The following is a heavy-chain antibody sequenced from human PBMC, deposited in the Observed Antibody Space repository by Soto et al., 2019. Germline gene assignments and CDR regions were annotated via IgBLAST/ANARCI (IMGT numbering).Heavy chain of an antibody. CDR1: GGSIISGY. D-gene: IGHD3-10*01. CDR3: ARGSMVRGPTPFDY. V-gene: IGHV4-59*01. J-gene: IGHJ4*02. CDR2: ISYSGNT. Sequence: KSSETLSLTCTVSGGSIISGYWSWIRQPPGKGLEWIGYISYSGNTNYNHSLKSRVTMSVDMSKNRISLKLNSVTAADTAVYYCARGSMVRGPTPFDYWGQGTLVTVSS.